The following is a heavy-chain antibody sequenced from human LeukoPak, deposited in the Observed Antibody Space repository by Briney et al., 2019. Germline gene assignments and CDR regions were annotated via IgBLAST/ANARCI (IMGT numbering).Heavy chain of an antibody. V-gene: IGHV4-59*12. Sequence: SETLSLTCTVSGGSISSYYWSWIRQPPGKGLEWIGYIYHSGSTYYNPSLKSRVTISVDRSKNQFSLKLSSVTAADTAVYYCAREGYSSSFPIDYWGQGTLVTVSS. J-gene: IGHJ4*02. CDR2: IYHSGST. CDR3: AREGYSSSFPIDY. CDR1: GGSISSYY. D-gene: IGHD6-6*01.